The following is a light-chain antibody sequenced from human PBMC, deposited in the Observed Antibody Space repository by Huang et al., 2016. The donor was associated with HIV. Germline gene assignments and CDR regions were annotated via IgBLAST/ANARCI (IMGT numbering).Light chain of an antibody. CDR2: AAS. V-gene: IGKV1-39*01. J-gene: IGKJ2*01. CDR3: QQSYSTPYT. Sequence: DIQMTQSPSSLFVSVGDIVTISCRASQGIMSYVSWYQQKPGRAPRLLISAASRLQGGVASRFSGTGSGTEFTLTISSLQPEDFATYYCQQSYSTPYTFGQGTKLEIK. CDR1: QGIMSY.